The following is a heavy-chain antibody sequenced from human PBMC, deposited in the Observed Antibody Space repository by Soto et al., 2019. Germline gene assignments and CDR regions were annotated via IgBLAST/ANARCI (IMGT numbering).Heavy chain of an antibody. J-gene: IGHJ5*02. V-gene: IGHV3-30-3*01. D-gene: IGHD1-26*01. CDR1: GFTFSSYA. CDR2: ISYDGSNK. Sequence: LRLSCAASGFTFSSYAMHWVRQAPGKGLEWVAVISYDGSNKYYADSVKGRFTISRDNSKNTLYLQMNSLRAEDTAVYYCAREGGPWFDPWGQGTLVTVSS. CDR3: AREGGPWFDP.